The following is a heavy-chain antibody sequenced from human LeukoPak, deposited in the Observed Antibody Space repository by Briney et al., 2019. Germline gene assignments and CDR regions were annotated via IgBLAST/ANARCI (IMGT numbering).Heavy chain of an antibody. CDR2: IYYSGAI. D-gene: IGHD3-3*01. Sequence: PSETLSLTCTVSGDSMRSYFWSWIRQPPGKGLEWIGYIYYSGAINYNPFLKSRVTISVDTSKNQFSLKLSSVTAADTAVYYCARHSTFFGVVIIKGRVRGPFDYWGQGTLVTVSS. CDR3: ARHSTFFGVVIIKGRVRGPFDY. J-gene: IGHJ4*02. V-gene: IGHV4-59*08. CDR1: GDSMRSYF.